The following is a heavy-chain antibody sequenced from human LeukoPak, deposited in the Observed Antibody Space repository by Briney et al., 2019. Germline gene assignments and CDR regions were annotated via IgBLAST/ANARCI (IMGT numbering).Heavy chain of an antibody. Sequence: SETLSLTCAVYGGSFSGYYWSWIRQPPGKGPEWIGEINHSGSTNYNPSLKSRVTISVDTSKNQFSLKLSSVTAADTAVYYCARDTTIVVVPAATGAFDIWGQGTMVTVSS. CDR3: ARDTTIVVVPAATGAFDI. V-gene: IGHV4-34*01. J-gene: IGHJ3*02. CDR2: INHSGST. CDR1: GGSFSGYY. D-gene: IGHD2-2*01.